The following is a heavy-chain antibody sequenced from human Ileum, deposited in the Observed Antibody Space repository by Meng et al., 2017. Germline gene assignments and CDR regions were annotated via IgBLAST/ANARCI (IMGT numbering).Heavy chain of an antibody. CDR1: GGSVSSGSYY. V-gene: IGHV4-61*01. D-gene: IGHD6-6*01. Sequence: QGQLTEAGPSLVRPSETRSLACTVSGGSVSSGSYYWSWIRQPPGKGLEWIGHIYYSGSTNYNPSLKSRVTISVDMSKNQFSLKLNSVTAADTAIYFCARSSTSPASYFFDYWGQGTLVTVSS. CDR3: ARSSTSPASYFFDY. J-gene: IGHJ4*02. CDR2: IYYSGST.